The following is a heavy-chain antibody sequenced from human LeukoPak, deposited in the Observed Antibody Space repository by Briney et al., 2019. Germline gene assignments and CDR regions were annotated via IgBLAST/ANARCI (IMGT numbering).Heavy chain of an antibody. D-gene: IGHD6-13*01. J-gene: IGHJ4*02. CDR3: ARGGAAAGTPNFDS. CDR2: IYHSGRT. V-gene: IGHV4-38-2*01. CDR1: GYSISSGYY. Sequence: PSETLSLTCAVSGYSISSGYYWGWIRQPPGKGLEWIGDIYHSGRTYYNPSLKSRVTISVDTSVNQLSLKLSSVTAADTAVYYCARGGAAAGTPNFDSWGQGTLVTVSS.